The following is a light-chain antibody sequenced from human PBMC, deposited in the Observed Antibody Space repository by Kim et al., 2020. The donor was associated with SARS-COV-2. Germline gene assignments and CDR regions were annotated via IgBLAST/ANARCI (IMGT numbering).Light chain of an antibody. CDR3: QKYNSAPWT. CDR2: GAS. V-gene: IGKV1-27*01. Sequence: ASGGDRVTIPCRATQDSAKSLAWYQQEPGTVPQVLIYGASTLQSGVPCRFSGSGSGTEFTLTIGSLQTGDVATYYCQKYNSAPWTFGPGTKVDIK. J-gene: IGKJ1*01. CDR1: QDSAKS.